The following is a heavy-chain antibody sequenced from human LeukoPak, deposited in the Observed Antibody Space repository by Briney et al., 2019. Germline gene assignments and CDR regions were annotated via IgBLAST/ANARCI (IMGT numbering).Heavy chain of an antibody. J-gene: IGHJ4*02. CDR3: ARATTYCSSTSCYEHQFDY. Sequence: GGSLRLSCAASGFTFSSYDMHWVRQATGKGLEWVSAIGTAGDTYYPGSVKGRFTISRENAKNSLYLQMNSLRAGDTAVYYCARATTYCSSTSCYEHQFDYWGQGALVTVSS. CDR2: IGTAGDT. D-gene: IGHD2-2*01. V-gene: IGHV3-13*01. CDR1: GFTFSSYD.